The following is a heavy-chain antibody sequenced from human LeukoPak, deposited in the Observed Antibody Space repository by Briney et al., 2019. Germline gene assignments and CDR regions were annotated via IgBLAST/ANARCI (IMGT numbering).Heavy chain of an antibody. CDR2: IIPILGIA. CDR3: ARDGISRWFDP. J-gene: IGHJ5*02. D-gene: IGHD1-14*01. Sequence: SVKVSTKASGGTFSSYTISWGRQAPGQGLEWMGRIIPILGIANYAQKFQGRVTITADKSTSTAYMELSSLRSEDTAVYYCARDGISRWFDPWGQGTLVTVSS. CDR1: GGTFSSYT. V-gene: IGHV1-69*04.